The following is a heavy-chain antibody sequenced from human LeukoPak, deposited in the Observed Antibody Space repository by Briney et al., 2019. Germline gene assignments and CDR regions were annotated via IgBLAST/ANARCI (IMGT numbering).Heavy chain of an antibody. CDR2: IYYSGST. Sequence: SETLSLTCTVSGGSISSSSYYWGWIRQPPGKGLEWIGSIYYSGSTYSNPSLKSRVTISVDASKNQFSLKLNSVTAADTAVYYCARSHWGPFGSRIANWFDPWGQGTLVTVSS. V-gene: IGHV4-39*07. J-gene: IGHJ5*02. CDR3: ARSHWGPFGSRIANWFDP. D-gene: IGHD7-27*01. CDR1: GGSISSSSYY.